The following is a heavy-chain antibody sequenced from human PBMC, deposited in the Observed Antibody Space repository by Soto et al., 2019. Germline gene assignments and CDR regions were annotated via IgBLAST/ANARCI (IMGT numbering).Heavy chain of an antibody. D-gene: IGHD1-26*01. CDR2: IYYSGST. CDR1: GGSISSYY. CDR3: ASPAVLSGYYYMDV. V-gene: IGHV4-59*08. J-gene: IGHJ6*03. Sequence: SETLSLTCTVSGGSISSYYWSWIRQPPGKGLEWIGYIYYSGSTNYNPSLKSRVTISVDTSKNQFSLKLSSVTAADTAVYYCASPAVLSGYYYMDVWGKGTTVTASS.